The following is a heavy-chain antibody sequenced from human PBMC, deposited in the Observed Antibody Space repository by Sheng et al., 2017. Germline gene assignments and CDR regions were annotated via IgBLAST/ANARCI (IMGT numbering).Heavy chain of an antibody. D-gene: IGHD2-15*01. V-gene: IGHV4-31*03. CDR1: GGSISSGGYY. Sequence: QVQLQESGPGLVKPSQTLSLTCTVSGGSISSGGYYWSWIRQHPGKGLEWIGYIYYSGSTYYNPSLKSRVTISVDTSKNQFSLKLSSVTAADTAVYYCARALRGGMAVVVVAAMSSYAFDIWGQGTMVTVSS. CDR2: IYYSGST. CDR3: ARALRGGMAVVVVAAMSSYAFDI. J-gene: IGHJ3*02.